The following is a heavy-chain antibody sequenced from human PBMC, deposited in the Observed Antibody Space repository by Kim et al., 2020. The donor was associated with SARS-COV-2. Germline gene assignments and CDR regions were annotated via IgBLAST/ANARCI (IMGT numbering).Heavy chain of an antibody. CDR1: GFTFRSYA. J-gene: IGHJ4*02. CDR2: ISGGGGST. CDR3: AKNGGVYTDYDKFDY. Sequence: GGSLRLSCAASGFTFRSYAMSWVRQAPGKGLEWVSGISGGGGSTYYVDSVKGRFTISRDNSKNTLYLQMNSLRADDTAVYYCAKNGGVYTDYDKFDYWGQGTRVTVSS. V-gene: IGHV3-23*01. D-gene: IGHD5-12*01.